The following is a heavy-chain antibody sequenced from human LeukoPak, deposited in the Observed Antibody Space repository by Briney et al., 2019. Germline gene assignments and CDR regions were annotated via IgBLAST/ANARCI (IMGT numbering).Heavy chain of an antibody. CDR2: IYYSGST. D-gene: IGHD1-26*01. CDR3: ARRPRVGRFDP. V-gene: IGHV4-59*01. Sequence: SETLSLTCTVSGGSISSYYWSWIRQPPGKGLEWIGYIYYSGSTNYNPSLKSRVTISVDTSKNQFSLKLSSVTAADTAVYYCARRPRVGRFDPWGQGTLVTVSS. J-gene: IGHJ5*02. CDR1: GGSISSYY.